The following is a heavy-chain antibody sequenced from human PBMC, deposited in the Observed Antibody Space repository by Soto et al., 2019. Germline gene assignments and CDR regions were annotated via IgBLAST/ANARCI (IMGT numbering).Heavy chain of an antibody. Sequence: QLQVQESGPGLVKPSETLSLTCSVSGGFVSSSSYSWGWIRQSPGKGLEWIGTMYSSENTYYNPSLLSRVTISVDTSKNEFSLRLSSVTAADTAVYYCVRLNGYCISTNCHGYYGMDVWGQGTTVTVSS. CDR2: MYSSENT. CDR3: VRLNGYCISTNCHGYYGMDV. CDR1: GGFVSSSSYS. D-gene: IGHD2-2*03. V-gene: IGHV4-39*01. J-gene: IGHJ6*02.